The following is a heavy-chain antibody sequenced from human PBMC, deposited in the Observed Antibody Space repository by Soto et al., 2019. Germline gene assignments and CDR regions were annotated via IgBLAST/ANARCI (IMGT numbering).Heavy chain of an antibody. CDR3: ARDKGSSSINYYYYMDV. D-gene: IGHD2-2*01. V-gene: IGHV6-1*01. CDR1: GDSVSSNSAA. CDR2: TYYRSKWYN. J-gene: IGHJ6*03. Sequence: SQTLSLTCAISGDSVSSNSAAWNWIRQSPSRGLEWLGRTYYRSKWYNDYAVSVKSRITINPDTSKNQFSLQLNSVTPEDTAVYYCARDKGSSSINYYYYMDVWGQGTTVTVSS.